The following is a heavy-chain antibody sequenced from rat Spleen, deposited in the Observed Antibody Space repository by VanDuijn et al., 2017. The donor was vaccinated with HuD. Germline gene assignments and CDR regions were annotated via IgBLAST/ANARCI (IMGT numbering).Heavy chain of an antibody. V-gene: IGHV5-58*01. CDR2: INPDGGST. CDR1: GFSLTTYG. CDR3: AKDRDGGYAFDY. Sequence: VQLKESGPGLVQPSQTLSLTCTVSGFSLTTYGVSWVRQPPGKGLEWVSSINPDGGSTYYRDSVKGRFTFSRDNAENTVYLQMNSLRSEDTATYYCAKDRDGGYAFDYWGQGVMVTVSS. D-gene: IGHD1-11*01. J-gene: IGHJ2*01.